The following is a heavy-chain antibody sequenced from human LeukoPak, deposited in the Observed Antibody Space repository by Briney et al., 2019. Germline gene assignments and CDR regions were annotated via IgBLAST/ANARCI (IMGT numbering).Heavy chain of an antibody. CDR1: GYSISSGYY. Sequence: SETLSLTCTVSGYSISSGYYWSWIRQLPGKGLEWIGEINHSGSTNYNPSLKSRVTISVDTSKNQFSLKLSSVTAADTAVYYCAREGYSYGAIDYWGQGTLVTVSS. CDR3: AREGYSYGAIDY. D-gene: IGHD5-18*01. V-gene: IGHV4-38-2*02. CDR2: INHSGST. J-gene: IGHJ4*02.